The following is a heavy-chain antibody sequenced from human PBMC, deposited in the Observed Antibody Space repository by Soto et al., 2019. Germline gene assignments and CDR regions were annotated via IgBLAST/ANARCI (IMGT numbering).Heavy chain of an antibody. CDR3: ARRVVVVAATPIHYFDY. Sequence: QVPLQESGPGLVKPSQTLSLTCTVSGGSISSGGYYWSWIRQHPGRGLEWIGYIYYSGSTYYNPSLKSRVTISVDTSKNQFSLKLSSVTAADTAVYYCARRVVVVAATPIHYFDYWGQGTLVTVSS. J-gene: IGHJ4*02. D-gene: IGHD2-15*01. CDR1: GGSISSGGYY. V-gene: IGHV4-31*03. CDR2: IYYSGST.